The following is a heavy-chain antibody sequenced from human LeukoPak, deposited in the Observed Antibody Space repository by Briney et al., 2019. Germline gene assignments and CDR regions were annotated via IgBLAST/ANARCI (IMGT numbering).Heavy chain of an antibody. Sequence: PGGSQRLSCSASGFTFSSYAMHWVRQAPGKGLEYVSAISSNGGSTYYADSVKGRFTISRDNSKNTLYLQMSSLRAEDTAVYYCVKDAAAAASYFDYWGQGTLVTVSS. CDR3: VKDAAAAASYFDY. CDR2: ISSNGGST. CDR1: GFTFSSYA. V-gene: IGHV3-64D*06. D-gene: IGHD6-13*01. J-gene: IGHJ4*02.